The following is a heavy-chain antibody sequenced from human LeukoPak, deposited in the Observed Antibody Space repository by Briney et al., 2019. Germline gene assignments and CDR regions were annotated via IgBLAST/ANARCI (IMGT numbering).Heavy chain of an antibody. CDR1: GGSISSYY. D-gene: IGHD3-22*01. J-gene: IGHJ3*02. Sequence: PSETLSLTCTVSGGSISSYYWSWIRQPPGKGLEWIGEINHSGSTNYNPSLKSRVTISVDTSKNQFSLKLSSVTAADTAVYYCARGRRTYYYDSPAGDAFDIWGQGTMVTVSS. V-gene: IGHV4-34*01. CDR2: INHSGST. CDR3: ARGRRTYYYDSPAGDAFDI.